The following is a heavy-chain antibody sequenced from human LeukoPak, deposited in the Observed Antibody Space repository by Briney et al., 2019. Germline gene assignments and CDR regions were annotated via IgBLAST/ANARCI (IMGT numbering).Heavy chain of an antibody. CDR1: GGSFSGYY. Sequence: PETLSLTCAVYGGSFSGYYWSWIRQPPGKGLEWIGEINHSGSTSYNPSLKSRVTISVDTSKNQFSLKLSSVTAADTAVYYCARGKGSSSWYRWFDPWGQGTLVTVSS. J-gene: IGHJ5*02. CDR2: INHSGST. D-gene: IGHD6-13*01. CDR3: ARGKGSSSWYRWFDP. V-gene: IGHV4-34*01.